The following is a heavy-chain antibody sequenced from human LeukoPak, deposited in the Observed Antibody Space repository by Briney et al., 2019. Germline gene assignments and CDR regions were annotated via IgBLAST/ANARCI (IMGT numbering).Heavy chain of an antibody. CDR2: ISYDGSNK. J-gene: IGHJ4*02. V-gene: IGHV3-30*18. Sequence: PGGSLGLFCAASGFTFSSYGMHWVRQAPGKGLEWVAVISYDGSNKYYADSVKGRFTISIDNSKNTLYLQMNSLRAEDTAVYYCAKGAVWYQLLSAYFDYWGQGNPFTVSS. D-gene: IGHD2-2*01. CDR1: GFTFSSYG. CDR3: AKGAVWYQLLSAYFDY.